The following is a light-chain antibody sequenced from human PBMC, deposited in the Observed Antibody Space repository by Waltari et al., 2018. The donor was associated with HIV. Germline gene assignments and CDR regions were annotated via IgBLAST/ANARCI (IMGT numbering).Light chain of an antibody. CDR2: NNS. Sequence: SYVLTQPPSVSVAPGKTARITCGGDNIGNKGVHWYQQKPGQAPVLVIYNNSDRPSGIPERLSGSNSGNTATLTISRVEAGDEAEYYCQVWDSSSDHPYVFGTGSKVTVL. J-gene: IGLJ1*01. CDR1: NIGNKG. V-gene: IGLV3-21*04. CDR3: QVWDSSSDHPYV.